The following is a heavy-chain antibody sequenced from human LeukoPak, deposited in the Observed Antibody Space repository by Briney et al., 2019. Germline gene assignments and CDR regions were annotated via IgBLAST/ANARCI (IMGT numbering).Heavy chain of an antibody. CDR2: ISGSGDTT. CDR3: ARQAEGSYYFDY. J-gene: IGHJ4*02. D-gene: IGHD1-14*01. CDR1: GFTFSSYA. V-gene: IGHV3-23*01. Sequence: GGSLRLSCAASGFTFSSYAMSWVRQAPGKGLEWVSVISGSGDTTYYADSVKGRFTFSRDNSKNTLYLQMNALRAEDTAVYYCARQAEGSYYFDYWGQGTLVTVSS.